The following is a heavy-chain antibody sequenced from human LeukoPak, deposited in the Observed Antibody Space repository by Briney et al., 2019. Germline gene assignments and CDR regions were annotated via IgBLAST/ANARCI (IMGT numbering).Heavy chain of an antibody. CDR1: GFSFSSYS. J-gene: IGHJ4*02. CDR3: ARDPHALDY. CDR2: IAYTGTI. V-gene: IGHV3-48*01. Sequence: PGGFLRLSCAASGFSFSSYSMNWVRQAPGKGLEWVAYIAYTGTIHYADSVRGRFAISRDNAKNSLYLELNSLRVEDTAVYYCARDPHALDYWGQGTRVTVPS.